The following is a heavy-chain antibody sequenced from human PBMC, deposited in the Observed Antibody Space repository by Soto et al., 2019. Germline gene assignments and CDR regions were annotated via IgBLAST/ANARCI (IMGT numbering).Heavy chain of an antibody. J-gene: IGHJ3*02. CDR1: GFTFSSYA. Sequence: QVQLVESGGGVVQPGRSLRLSCAASGFTFSSYAMHWVRQAPGKGLEWVAVISYDGSNKYYADSVKGRFTISRDNSKNTLYLQMNSLRAEDTAVYYCARELAIVGATRAFDIWGQGTMVTVSS. D-gene: IGHD1-26*01. CDR2: ISYDGSNK. V-gene: IGHV3-30-3*01. CDR3: ARELAIVGATRAFDI.